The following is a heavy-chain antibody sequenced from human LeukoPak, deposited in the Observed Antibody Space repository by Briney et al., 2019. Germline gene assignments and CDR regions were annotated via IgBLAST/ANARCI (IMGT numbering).Heavy chain of an antibody. CDR1: GGSISSRSYY. CDR2: LFDSGNT. Sequence: SETLSLTCIVSGGSISSRSYYWAWIRQPPGKGLEWIGNLFDSGNTNYNPSRRRRLTMSVDTSKNQFSLKLSSVTAADTAVHYCARQDIVVVVAQEYYFDYWGQGTLVTVSS. J-gene: IGHJ4*02. CDR3: ARQDIVVVVAQEYYFDY. V-gene: IGHV4-39*01. D-gene: IGHD2-15*01.